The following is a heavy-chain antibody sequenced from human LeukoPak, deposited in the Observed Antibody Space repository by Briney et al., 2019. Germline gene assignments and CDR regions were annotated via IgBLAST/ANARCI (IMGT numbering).Heavy chain of an antibody. D-gene: IGHD6-13*01. Sequence: GGSLRLSCSASGFTFSSYAMHWVRQAPGKGLEYVSAISSNGGSTYYADSVKGRFTISRDNSKNTLYLQMHSLRAEDTAVYYCAKDNVAAAGRYFDYWGQGTLVTVSS. J-gene: IGHJ4*02. V-gene: IGHV3-64*04. CDR2: ISSNGGST. CDR1: GFTFSSYA. CDR3: AKDNVAAAGRYFDY.